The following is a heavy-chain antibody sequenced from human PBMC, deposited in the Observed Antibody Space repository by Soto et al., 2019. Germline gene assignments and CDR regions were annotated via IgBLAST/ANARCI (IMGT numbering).Heavy chain of an antibody. D-gene: IGHD3-9*01. CDR2: ISAYNGNT. CDR3: ARTRSLRYFDWLPIDY. J-gene: IGHJ4*02. CDR1: GYTFTSYG. V-gene: IGHV1-18*01. Sequence: GASVKVSCKASGYTFTSYGISWVRQAPGQGLEWMGWISAYNGNTNYAQKLQGRVTMTTDTSTSTAYMELRSLRSDDTAVYYCARTRSLRYFDWLPIDYWGQGTLVTVSS.